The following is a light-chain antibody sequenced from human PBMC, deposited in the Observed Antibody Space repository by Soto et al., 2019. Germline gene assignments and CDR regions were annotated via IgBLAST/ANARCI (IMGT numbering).Light chain of an antibody. CDR3: QSYDSSLSGWV. Sequence: QSVLPQPPSVSGAPGQRVTICCTGSSSNIGAGYDVHWYQHLPGTAPKLLIYGNSNRPSGVPDRFSGSKSVTSAFLAITGLKAEDEADYYCQSYDSSLSGWVFGGGTKLTVL. V-gene: IGLV1-40*01. CDR1: SSNIGAGYD. CDR2: GNS. J-gene: IGLJ3*02.